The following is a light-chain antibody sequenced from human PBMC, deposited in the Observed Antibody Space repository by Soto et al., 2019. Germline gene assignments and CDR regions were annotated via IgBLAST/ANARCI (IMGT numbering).Light chain of an antibody. Sequence: EIVLTQSPGTLSLSPGERATLSCRASQSVSSSYLAWYQQKPGQAPRLLIYGASSRTTVIPDRFSGSGSGTDFTLTISRLEPEDVAVYYWQQYGSSPMYTFGQGTKLEIK. CDR3: QQYGSSPMYT. CDR1: QSVSSSY. V-gene: IGKV3-20*01. J-gene: IGKJ2*01. CDR2: GAS.